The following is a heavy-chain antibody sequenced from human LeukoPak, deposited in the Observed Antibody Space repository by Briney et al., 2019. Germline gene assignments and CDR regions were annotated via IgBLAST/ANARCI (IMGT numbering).Heavy chain of an antibody. CDR3: ARAGRTDYYGSGGSVKYNWFDP. CDR2: ISWNSGSI. Sequence: PGGSLRLSCAASGFTFDDYAMHWVRQAPGKGLEWVSGISWNSGSIGYADSVKGRFTISRDNAKNSLYLQMNSLRAEDTAVYYCARAGRTDYYGSGGSVKYNWFDPWGQGTLVTVSS. V-gene: IGHV3-9*01. CDR1: GFTFDDYA. D-gene: IGHD3-10*01. J-gene: IGHJ5*02.